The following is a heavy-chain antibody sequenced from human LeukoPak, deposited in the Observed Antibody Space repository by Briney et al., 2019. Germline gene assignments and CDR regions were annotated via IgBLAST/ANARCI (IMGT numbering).Heavy chain of an antibody. CDR2: MNPNSGDT. V-gene: IGHV1-8*01. Sequence: ASVKVSCKASGYTFTSYDINWVRQATGQGLEWMGWMNPNSGDTGYAQKFQGRVTMTRNTSISTAYMELSSLRSEDTAVYYCAREVSGGGRYRSYYYYGMDVWGQGTTVTVSS. D-gene: IGHD6-19*01. CDR3: AREVSGGGRYRSYYYYGMDV. CDR1: GYTFTSYD. J-gene: IGHJ6*02.